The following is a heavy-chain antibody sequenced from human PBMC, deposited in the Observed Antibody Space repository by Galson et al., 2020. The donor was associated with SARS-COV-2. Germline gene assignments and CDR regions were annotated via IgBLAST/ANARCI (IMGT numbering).Heavy chain of an antibody. CDR2: ISSNHDNT. V-gene: IGHV3-64D*08. CDR1: GFTFTDCA. CDR3: VKNWRGDYPYDYYYRDV. D-gene: IGHD4-17*01. Sequence: GGSLRLSCSASGFTFTDCAIHWARMPPGPGLAHVAAISSNHDNTYYTDPVKGRFTISRDNSKNTLYLQMSSLKTEDTAVYYCVKNWRGDYPYDYYYRDVWGKGTTVTVSS. J-gene: IGHJ6*03.